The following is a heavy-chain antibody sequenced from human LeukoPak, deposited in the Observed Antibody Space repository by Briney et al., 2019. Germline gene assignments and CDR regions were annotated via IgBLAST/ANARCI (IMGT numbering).Heavy chain of an antibody. V-gene: IGHV4-38-2*02. D-gene: IGHD3-10*01. CDR3: ARDGFGELKRGFDY. CDR2: IYHSGST. Sequence: SETLSLTCTVSGYSISNDYYWGWIRQPPGKGLEWIGSIYHSGSTYFNPSLKTRVTISVDTSKNQFSLKLSSVTAADTAVYYCARDGFGELKRGFDYWGQGTLVTVSS. CDR1: GYSISNDYY. J-gene: IGHJ4*02.